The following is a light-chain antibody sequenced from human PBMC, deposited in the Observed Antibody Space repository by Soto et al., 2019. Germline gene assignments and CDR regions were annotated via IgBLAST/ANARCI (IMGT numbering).Light chain of an antibody. CDR2: DVT. CDR1: SSDVGAYDF. J-gene: IGLJ2*01. CDR3: SSYTTRSTLV. V-gene: IGLV2-14*01. Sequence: QSVLTQPASVSGSPGQSIIISCTGTSSDVGAYDFVSWYQHYPGKAPKLVTFDVTHRPPGISDRFSGSKSANTASLTISGLQAEDEAFYYCSSYTTRSTLVFGGGTKLTVL.